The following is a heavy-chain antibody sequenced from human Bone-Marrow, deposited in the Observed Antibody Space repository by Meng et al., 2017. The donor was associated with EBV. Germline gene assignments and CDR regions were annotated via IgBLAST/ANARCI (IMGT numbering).Heavy chain of an antibody. J-gene: IGHJ4*02. D-gene: IGHD1-26*01. V-gene: IGHV3-30*18. Sequence: QVQLVESGGGVVQPGGSLRVSCAAPGFTFSSYGMHWVRQAASKGMEWVAVISYDGSNKYYADSVKGRFTISRDNSKNTLYLQMNSLRAEDTAVYYCAKDPSVGVGATGLDYWGQGTLVTVSS. CDR3: AKDPSVGVGATGLDY. CDR2: ISYDGSNK. CDR1: GFTFSSYG.